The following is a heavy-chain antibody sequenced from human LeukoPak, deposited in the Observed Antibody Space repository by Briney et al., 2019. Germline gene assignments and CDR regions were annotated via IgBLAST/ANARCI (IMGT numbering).Heavy chain of an antibody. CDR2: IGGSGGST. J-gene: IGHJ5*02. CDR1: GFTFSSYG. CDR3: AKGYCSSTSCYRFDP. D-gene: IGHD2-2*01. Sequence: GGSLRLSCAASGFTFSSYGMSWVRKAPGKGLEWVSAIGGSGGSTYYADSVKGRFTISRDNSKNTLYLQMNSLRAEDTAVYYCAKGYCSSTSCYRFDPWGQGTLVTVSS. V-gene: IGHV3-23*01.